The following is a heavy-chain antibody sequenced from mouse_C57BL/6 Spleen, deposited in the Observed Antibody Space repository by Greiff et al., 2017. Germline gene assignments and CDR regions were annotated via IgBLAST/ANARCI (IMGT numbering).Heavy chain of an antibody. J-gene: IGHJ4*01. CDR2: IDPSDSYT. CDR3: ARLNWDYYAMDY. Sequence: VQLQQPGAELVKPGASVKLSCKASGYTFTSYWMQWVKQRPGQGLEWIGEIDPSDSYTNYNQKFKGKATLTVDTSSSTAYMQLSSRTSEDSAVYYCARLNWDYYAMDYWGQGTSVTVSS. CDR1: GYTFTSYW. D-gene: IGHD4-1*01. V-gene: IGHV1-50*01.